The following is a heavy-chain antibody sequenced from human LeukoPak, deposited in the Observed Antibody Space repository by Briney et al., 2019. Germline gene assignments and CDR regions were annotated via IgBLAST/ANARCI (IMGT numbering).Heavy chain of an antibody. D-gene: IGHD6-13*01. CDR3: TTTAAGIFGY. CDR1: GFTFSSNG. CDR2: IKRKTDGGTT. Sequence: PGGSLRLSCAASGFTFSSNGMHWVRQAPGEGLEWVGRIKRKTDGGTTDYAAPVKGRFTISRDDSKNTLYLQMNSLKTEDTAVYYCTTTAAGIFGYWGQGTLVTVSS. J-gene: IGHJ4*02. V-gene: IGHV3-15*01.